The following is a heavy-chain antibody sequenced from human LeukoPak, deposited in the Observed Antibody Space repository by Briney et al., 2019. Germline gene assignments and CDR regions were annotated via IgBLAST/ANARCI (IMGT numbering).Heavy chain of an antibody. V-gene: IGHV3-23*01. CDR2: ISISGDDT. CDR3: ANEIRPNDY. Sequence: GGSLRLSCAASGFTFSTYAMTWVRQAPGKGLEWLSAISISGDDTYYADSVKGRFTISRDNSKNTLYLQMNSLSADDTAMYYCANEIRPNDYWGQGTLVTVSS. D-gene: IGHD4-17*01. CDR1: GFTFSTYA. J-gene: IGHJ4*02.